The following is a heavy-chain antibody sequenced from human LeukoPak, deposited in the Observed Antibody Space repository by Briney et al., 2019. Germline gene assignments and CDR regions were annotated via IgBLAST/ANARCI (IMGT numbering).Heavy chain of an antibody. CDR2: ISSSSSYI. J-gene: IGHJ4*02. CDR3: ARGYSSGWYWAFFDY. Sequence: GASLRLSCAASGFIFSSYSMNWVRQAPGKGLEWVSSISSSSSYIYYADSVKGRFTISRDNAKNSLYLQMNSLRAEDTAVYYCARGYSSGWYWAFFDYWGQGTLVTVSS. CDR1: GFIFSSYS. V-gene: IGHV3-21*01. D-gene: IGHD6-19*01.